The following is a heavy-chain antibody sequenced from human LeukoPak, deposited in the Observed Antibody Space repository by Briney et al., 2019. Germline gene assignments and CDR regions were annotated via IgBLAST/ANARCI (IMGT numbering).Heavy chain of an antibody. D-gene: IGHD5-12*01. V-gene: IGHV4-59*08. CDR3: AGTQYSGYEVNWFDP. CDR2: IYYSGST. Sequence: SETLSLTCTVSGGSISSYYWSWIRQPPGKGLEWIGYIYYSGSTNYNPSLKSRVTISVDTSKNQFSLKLSSVTAADTAVYYCAGTQYSGYEVNWFDPWGQGTLVTVSS. CDR1: GGSISSYY. J-gene: IGHJ5*02.